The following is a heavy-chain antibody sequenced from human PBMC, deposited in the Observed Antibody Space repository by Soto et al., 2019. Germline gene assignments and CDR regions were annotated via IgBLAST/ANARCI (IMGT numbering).Heavy chain of an antibody. V-gene: IGHV3-23*01. J-gene: IGHJ6*02. CDR3: AKARVGSSSSPYYYGMDV. Sequence: GWSLRLSCAASGFTFISYAMSWVRQAPGKGLEWVSAISGSGGSTYYADSVKGRFTISRDNSKNTLYLQMNSLRAEDTAVYYCAKARVGSSSSPYYYGMDVWGQGTTVTVSS. CDR2: ISGSGGST. D-gene: IGHD6-6*01. CDR1: GFTFISYA.